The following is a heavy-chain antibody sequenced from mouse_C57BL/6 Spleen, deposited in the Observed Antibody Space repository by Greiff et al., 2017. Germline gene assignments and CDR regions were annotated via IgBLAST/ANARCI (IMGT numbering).Heavy chain of an antibody. CDR3: VRDNRGGAMDY. CDR1: GFNFNTYA. J-gene: IGHJ4*01. Sequence: EVQVVESGGGLVQPKGSLKLSCAASGFNFNTYAMHWVRQAPGKGLEWVARIRSKSSNYATSYADSVKDRFTISSEDSQSILYLQKNNLKTEDTAVYYCVRDNRGGAMDYWGQGTSVTVSS. V-gene: IGHV10-3*01. CDR2: IRSKSSNYAT.